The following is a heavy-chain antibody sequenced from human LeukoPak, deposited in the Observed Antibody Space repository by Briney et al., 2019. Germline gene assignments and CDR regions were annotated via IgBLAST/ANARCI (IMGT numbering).Heavy chain of an antibody. J-gene: IGHJ5*02. CDR2: TYYRSTWYN. CDR3: ARRLTQYDCFDP. Sequence: SQTLSLTCAISGDIVSSNSVTWNWIRQSPSRGLEWLGRTYYRSTWYNDYAVSVRGRITVNPDTSKNQFSLHLNSVTPEDTAVYYCARRLTQYDCFDPWGQGILITVSS. CDR1: GDIVSSNSVT. D-gene: IGHD2-2*01. V-gene: IGHV6-1*01.